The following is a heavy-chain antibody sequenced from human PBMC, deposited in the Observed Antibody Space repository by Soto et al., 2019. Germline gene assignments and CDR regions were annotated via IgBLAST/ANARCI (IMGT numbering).Heavy chain of an antibody. Sequence: EVQLLESGGGLVQPGGSLRLSCAASGFTFSSYAMSWVRQAPGKGLEWVSAISGSGGSTYYADSVKGRFTISRDNSKNTLYLQMNSLTAEDTAVYYCAKYYDSSGYYVGDNWFDPWGQGTLVTVSS. CDR3: AKYYDSSGYYVGDNWFDP. V-gene: IGHV3-23*01. D-gene: IGHD3-22*01. CDR1: GFTFSSYA. J-gene: IGHJ5*02. CDR2: ISGSGGST.